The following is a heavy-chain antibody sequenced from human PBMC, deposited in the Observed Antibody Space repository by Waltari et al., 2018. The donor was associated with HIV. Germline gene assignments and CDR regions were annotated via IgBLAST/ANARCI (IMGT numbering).Heavy chain of an antibody. J-gene: IGHJ3*02. CDR2: IYPNSGDT. CDR1: GYTFTEYY. V-gene: IGHV1-2*02. Sequence: QVQLVQSGAEVRKPGASVKVSCKTSGYTFTEYYIHWVRQAPGQGPEWMGWIYPNSGDTHFAEKFQGRVTLTRDTSIRTAYVEVSNLRSDDTAVYYCARQMTFYDALDIWGQGTMVSVSS. CDR3: ARQMTFYDALDI.